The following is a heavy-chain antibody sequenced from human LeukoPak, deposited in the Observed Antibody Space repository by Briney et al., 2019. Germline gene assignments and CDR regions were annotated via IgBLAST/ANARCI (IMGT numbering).Heavy chain of an antibody. CDR3: AKEREPVLGYFQH. D-gene: IGHD1-26*01. J-gene: IGHJ1*01. CDR2: ISYDGSNK. CDR1: GFTFSSYA. V-gene: IGHV3-30-3*01. Sequence: GGSLRLSCAASGFTFSSYAMHWVRQAPGKGLEWVAVISYDGSNKYYADSVKGRFTISRDNSKNTLYLQMNSLRAEDTAVYYCAKEREPVLGYFQHWGQGTLVTVSS.